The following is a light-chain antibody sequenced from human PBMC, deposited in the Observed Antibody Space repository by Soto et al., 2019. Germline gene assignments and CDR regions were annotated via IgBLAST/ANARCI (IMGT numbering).Light chain of an antibody. V-gene: IGKV1-5*01. CDR2: GAS. CDR1: QSIRHY. Sequence: DIQMTQSPPTLSASVGDRVTITCRASQSIRHYLAWYQQMPGKAPKLLLYGASALQRGVPSRFSGSRAGTEFTHTISSLKHDDFGTYFCQHHNSYSQTFGQGTKVEI. J-gene: IGKJ1*01. CDR3: QHHNSYSQT.